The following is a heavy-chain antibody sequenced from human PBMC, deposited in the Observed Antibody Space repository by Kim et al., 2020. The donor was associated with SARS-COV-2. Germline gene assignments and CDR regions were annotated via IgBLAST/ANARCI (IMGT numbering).Heavy chain of an antibody. Sequence: SVKVSCKASGGTFSSYAISWVRQAPGQGLEWMGGIIPIFGTANYAQKFQGRVTITADESTSTAYMELSSLRSEDTAVYYCARDSEYGSSWYYWGQGTLVTVSS. CDR1: GGTFSSYA. D-gene: IGHD6-13*01. CDR3: ARDSEYGSSWYY. CDR2: IIPIFGTA. V-gene: IGHV1-69*13. J-gene: IGHJ4*02.